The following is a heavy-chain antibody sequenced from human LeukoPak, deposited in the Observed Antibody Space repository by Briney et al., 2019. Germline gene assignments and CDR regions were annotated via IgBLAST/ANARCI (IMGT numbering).Heavy chain of an antibody. J-gene: IGHJ4*02. CDR2: INHSGST. CDR1: GGSFSGYY. D-gene: IGHD6-19*01. Sequence: SETLSLTCAVYGGSFSGYYWSWIRQPPGKGLEWIGEINHSGSTNYNPSLKSRVTISVDTSKNQFSLKLSSVTAADTAVYYCARDSYSSGWYTLYYFDYWGQGTLVTVSS. V-gene: IGHV4-34*01. CDR3: ARDSYSSGWYTLYYFDY.